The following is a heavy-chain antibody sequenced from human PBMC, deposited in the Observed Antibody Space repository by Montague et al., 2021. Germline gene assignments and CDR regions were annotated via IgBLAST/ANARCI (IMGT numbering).Heavy chain of an antibody. CDR2: IYYSGNS. CDR1: GASITSNIYY. CDR3: ARVFSSWYVGWFDP. J-gene: IGHJ5*02. Sequence: SETLSLTCTVSGASITSNIYYWGWIRQSPGKGLEWIGSIYYSGNSFYQPSLKSRITMAVDTSKNQFSLKLSSVTAADTAIYYCARVFSSWYVGWFDPSGQGTLVTVSS. D-gene: IGHD6-13*01. V-gene: IGHV4-39*07.